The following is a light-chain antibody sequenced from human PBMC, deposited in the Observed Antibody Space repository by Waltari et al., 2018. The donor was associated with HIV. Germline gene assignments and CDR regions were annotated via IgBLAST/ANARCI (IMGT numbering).Light chain of an antibody. CDR3: SSFADNSAVV. V-gene: IGLV2-14*03. CDR1: SSDVGGYDY. J-gene: IGLJ2*01. CDR2: EVP. Sequence: QSALTQPASVSGSPGQSITISCTGTSSDVGGYDYVSWYQQHPGEAPKLIFYEVPRRPSGVSDRFSGSKSGNAASLTFSGLQAEDEADYYCSSFADNSAVVFGGGTKLTVL.